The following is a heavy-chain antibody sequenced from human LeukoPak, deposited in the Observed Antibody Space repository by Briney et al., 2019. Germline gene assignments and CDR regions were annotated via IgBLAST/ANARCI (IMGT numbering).Heavy chain of an antibody. Sequence: GRSVRLSCAASGFTFSSYGMHWVRQAPGKGLEWVGVIWYDGSNKYYADSVKGRFTISRDNSKNTLYLQMNSLRAEDTAVYYCARDPGNSSGYYFDYWGQGTLVTVSS. CDR3: ARDPGNSSGYYFDY. CDR1: GFTFSSYG. J-gene: IGHJ4*02. CDR2: IWYDGSNK. D-gene: IGHD3-22*01. V-gene: IGHV3-33*01.